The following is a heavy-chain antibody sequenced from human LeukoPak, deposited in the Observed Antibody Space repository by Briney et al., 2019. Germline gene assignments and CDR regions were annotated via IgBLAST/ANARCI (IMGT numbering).Heavy chain of an antibody. D-gene: IGHD1-26*01. J-gene: IGHJ4*02. CDR1: GYTFTSYD. CDR3: ATLRGSGSYGYFDY. CDR2: ISTYNGNT. V-gene: IGHV1-18*01. Sequence: ASVKVSCKASGYTFTSYDISWVRQAPGQGLEWMGWISTYNGNTNYAQKLQGRVTMTTDTITTTAYMELRSLRSDDTAVYYCATLRGSGSYGYFDYWGQGTLVTVSS.